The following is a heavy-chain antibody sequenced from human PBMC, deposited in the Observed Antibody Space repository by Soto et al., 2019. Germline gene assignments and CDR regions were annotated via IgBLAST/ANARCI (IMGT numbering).Heavy chain of an antibody. D-gene: IGHD5-12*01. CDR1: GYRFTSYW. Sequence: GESLKISCKGSGYRFTSYWISWVRQMPGKGLEWMGRIDPSDSYTNYSPSFQGHVTISADKSISTAYLQWSSLKASYTAMYYCARRGIVATNSYYYGMDVWGQGTTVTVSS. J-gene: IGHJ6*02. CDR3: ARRGIVATNSYYYGMDV. V-gene: IGHV5-10-1*01. CDR2: IDPSDSYT.